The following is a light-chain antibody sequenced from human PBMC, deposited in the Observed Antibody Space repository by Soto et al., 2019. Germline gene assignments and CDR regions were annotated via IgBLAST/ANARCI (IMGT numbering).Light chain of an antibody. CDR2: GVH. J-gene: IGLJ1*01. CDR1: SSDVGSYIV. Sequence: QSVLTQPASVSGSPGQSITIPCTGTSSDVGSYIVVSWYQQHPGKAPRLMIFGVHRRPSGVSDRFSGSKSGNTASLTISGLQAEDEADYYCCSYGGSSNPYVFGSGTKVTVL. V-gene: IGLV2-23*02. CDR3: CSYGGSSNPYV.